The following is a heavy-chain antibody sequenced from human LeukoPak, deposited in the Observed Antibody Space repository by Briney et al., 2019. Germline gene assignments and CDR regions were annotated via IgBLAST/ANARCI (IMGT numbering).Heavy chain of an antibody. D-gene: IGHD3-10*01. CDR2: INPSGGST. J-gene: IGHJ4*02. Sequence: SVKVSCKASGYTFTSYYMHWVGQAPGQGLEWMGIINPSGGSTSYAQKFQGRVTMTRDTSTSTVYMELSSLRSEDTAVYYCARDTVVRGVPDYWGQGTLVTVSS. CDR3: ARDTVVRGVPDY. V-gene: IGHV1-46*01. CDR1: GYTFTSYY.